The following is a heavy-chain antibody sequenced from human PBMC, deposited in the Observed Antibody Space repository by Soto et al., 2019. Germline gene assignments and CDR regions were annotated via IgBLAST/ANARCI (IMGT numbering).Heavy chain of an antibody. CDR1: GFTFSSYA. Sequence: RGSLRLSCAASGFTFSSYAMHWVRQAPGKGLGWVAVISYDGSNKYYADSVKGRFTISRDNSKNTLYLQMNSLRAEDTAVYYCATQDIVVLPLVTGIYYYYGMDVWRQGTTVTVSS. CDR2: ISYDGSNK. J-gene: IGHJ6*02. D-gene: IGHD2-2*01. V-gene: IGHV3-30-3*01. CDR3: ATQDIVVLPLVTGIYYYYGMDV.